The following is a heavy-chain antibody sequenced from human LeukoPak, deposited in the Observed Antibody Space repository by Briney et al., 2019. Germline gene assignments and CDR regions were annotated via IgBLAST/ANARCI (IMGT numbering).Heavy chain of an antibody. CDR1: GFTFSSYW. Sequence: PGGSLRLSCAASGFTFSSYWMSWVRQAPGKGLEWVANIKQDGSEKYYVDSVKGRFTISRDNAKNSLYLQLNSLRAEDTAVYYCARGYTPELRYFDWLFVGGWFDPWGQGTLVTVSS. CDR3: ARGYTPELRYFDWLFVGGWFDP. CDR2: IKQDGSEK. D-gene: IGHD3-9*01. J-gene: IGHJ5*02. V-gene: IGHV3-7*01.